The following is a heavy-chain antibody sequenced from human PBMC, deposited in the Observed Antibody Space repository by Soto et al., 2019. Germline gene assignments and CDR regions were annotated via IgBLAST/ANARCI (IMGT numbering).Heavy chain of an antibody. CDR2: ISAYNGNT. V-gene: IGHV1-18*01. D-gene: IGHD3-22*01. CDR3: AKDHYDSSGYKNGPH. Sequence: ASVKVSCKASGYTFTSYGISWVRQAPGQGLEWMGWISAYNGNTNYAQKLQGRVTMTTDTSTSTAYMELRSLRSDDTAVYYCAKDHYDSSGYKNGPHWGQGTLVTVSS. J-gene: IGHJ4*02. CDR1: GYTFTSYG.